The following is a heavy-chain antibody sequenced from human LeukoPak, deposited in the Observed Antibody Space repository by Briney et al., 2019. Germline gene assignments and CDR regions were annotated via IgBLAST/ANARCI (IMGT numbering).Heavy chain of an antibody. CDR2: IIPILGIA. V-gene: IGHV1-69*04. CDR3: ASAPGAGSTRQT. Sequence: GASVKVSCKASGGTFSSYAISWVRQAPGQGLEWMGRIIPILGIANYAQKFQGRVTITADKSTSTAYMELSSLRSDDTAVYYCASAPGAGSTRQTCGQGTLVTVSS. D-gene: IGHD1-1*01. J-gene: IGHJ5*02. CDR1: GGTFSSYA.